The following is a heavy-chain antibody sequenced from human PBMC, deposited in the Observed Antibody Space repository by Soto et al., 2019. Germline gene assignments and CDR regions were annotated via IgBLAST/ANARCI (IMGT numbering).Heavy chain of an antibody. Sequence: GASVKVSCKASGYTFTSYGISWVRQAPGQGLEWMGGIIPIFGAANYAQKFQGRVTITADESTSTAYMELSSLRSEDTAVYYCARDGTLSYYYDSSGYYPDAFDIWGRGTMVTVSS. CDR2: IIPIFGAA. V-gene: IGHV1-69*13. CDR1: GYTFTSYG. J-gene: IGHJ3*02. CDR3: ARDGTLSYYYDSSGYYPDAFDI. D-gene: IGHD3-22*01.